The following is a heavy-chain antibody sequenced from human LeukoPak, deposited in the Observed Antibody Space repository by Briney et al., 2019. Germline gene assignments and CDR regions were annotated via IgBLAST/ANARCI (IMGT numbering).Heavy chain of an antibody. Sequence: GGSLRLSCAASGFTFSSYGMHWVRQAPGKGLEWVSGISGSGGSTYSADSVKGRFTISRDNSKNTLYLQMNSLRAEDTAVYYCAKQVGATIPDAFDIWGQGTMVTVSS. CDR3: AKQVGATIPDAFDI. CDR2: ISGSGGST. CDR1: GFTFSSYG. V-gene: IGHV3-23*01. J-gene: IGHJ3*02. D-gene: IGHD1-26*01.